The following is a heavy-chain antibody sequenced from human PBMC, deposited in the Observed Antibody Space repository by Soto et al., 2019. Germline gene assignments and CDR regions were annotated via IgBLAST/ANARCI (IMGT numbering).Heavy chain of an antibody. CDR3: ARDARKDTSGAFDI. D-gene: IGHD2-15*01. CDR1: GGSISSYD. Sequence: QVQLQESGPGLVKPSETLSLTCTVSGGSISSYDWSWIRQPPGKGLEWIGYIYYSGSTNYNSSLKSRVTISLDTPQNQFSLKLSSVTAADTAVYYCARDARKDTSGAFDIWGQGTIVTGSS. V-gene: IGHV4-59*01. J-gene: IGHJ3*02. CDR2: IYYSGST.